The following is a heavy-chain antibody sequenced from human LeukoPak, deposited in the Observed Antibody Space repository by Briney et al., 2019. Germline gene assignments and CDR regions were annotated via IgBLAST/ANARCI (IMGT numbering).Heavy chain of an antibody. V-gene: IGHV4-39*01. CDR2: LYYSGTT. J-gene: IGHJ4*02. CDR1: GGSISSSNY. CDR3: ARVFPYRDGYPQAYYFDY. Sequence: SETLSLTCTVSGGSISSSNYWGWIRQPPGKGLEWIGSLYYSGTTYYNPSLKGRVTISVDTSKNQFSLKLSSVTAADTAVYYCARVFPYRDGYPQAYYFDYWGQGTLVTVSS. D-gene: IGHD5-24*01.